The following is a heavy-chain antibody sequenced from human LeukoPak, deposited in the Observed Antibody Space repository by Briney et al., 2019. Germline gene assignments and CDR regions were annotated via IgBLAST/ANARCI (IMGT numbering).Heavy chain of an antibody. CDR1: GFTFSSYA. Sequence: PGGSLRLSCAASGFTFSSYAMNWVRQAPGEGLEWVSAITGSGGSTYYADSVKGRFTISRDNSKNTLYLQMSSLRAEDTAVYYCAKGLTYYYDSSGYYLWGQGTLVTVSS. J-gene: IGHJ4*02. D-gene: IGHD3-22*01. V-gene: IGHV3-23*01. CDR2: ITGSGGST. CDR3: AKGLTYYYDSSGYYL.